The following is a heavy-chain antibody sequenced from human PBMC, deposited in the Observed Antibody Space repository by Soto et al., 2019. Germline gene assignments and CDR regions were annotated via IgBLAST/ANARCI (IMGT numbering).Heavy chain of an antibody. D-gene: IGHD3-10*01. CDR3: ARVDPRGVAVVRDY. V-gene: IGHV1-18*01. CDR2: ISGFNGQT. J-gene: IGHJ4*02. Sequence: ASVKVSCKASGNTFASHGFSWVRQAPGQGLEWMGWISGFNGQTNYALKFQGRVALTTDTSTSTAYMELRSLRSDDTAVYFCARVDPRGVAVVRDYWGQGTLVTVSS. CDR1: GNTFASHG.